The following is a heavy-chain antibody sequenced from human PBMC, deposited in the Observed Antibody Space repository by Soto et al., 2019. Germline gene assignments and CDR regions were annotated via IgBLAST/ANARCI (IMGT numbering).Heavy chain of an antibody. J-gene: IGHJ4*02. Sequence: GGSLRLSCAASGFTFSSYGMHWVRQAPGKGLEWVAVISYDGSNKYYADSVKGRFTISRDNSKNTLYLQMNSLRAEDTAVYYCAKDAESWDNDSSGWDWGQGTLVTVSS. V-gene: IGHV3-30*18. CDR3: AKDAESWDNDSSGWD. CDR1: GFTFSSYG. D-gene: IGHD6-19*01. CDR2: ISYDGSNK.